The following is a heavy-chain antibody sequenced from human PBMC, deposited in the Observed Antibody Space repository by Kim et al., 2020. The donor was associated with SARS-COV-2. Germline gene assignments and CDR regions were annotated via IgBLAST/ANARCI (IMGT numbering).Heavy chain of an antibody. J-gene: IGHJ4*02. CDR2: INPSGGST. CDR3: ASEWAYDSSGYYSLK. CDR1: GYTFTSYY. D-gene: IGHD3-22*01. V-gene: IGHV1-46*01. Sequence: ASVKVSCKASGYTFTSYYMHWVRQAPGQELEWMGIINPSGGSTSYAQNFQGRVPMTRDTSTSTVYMELSSLRSEDTAVYYCASEWAYDSSGYYSLKWGQGTLVTVSS.